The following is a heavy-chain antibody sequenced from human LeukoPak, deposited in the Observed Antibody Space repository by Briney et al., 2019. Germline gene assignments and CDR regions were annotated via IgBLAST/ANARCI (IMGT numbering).Heavy chain of an antibody. CDR2: IASDGSHT. J-gene: IGHJ3*02. Sequence: GRSLRLSCAASGFTFSTYSMHWVRQAPGKGLEWVADIASDGSHTFYVESVKGRFTISRDNSKNTLYLQMNSLRAEDTAVYFCARERQDTILHSGAFDIWGQRTMVTVSS. D-gene: IGHD2-21*01. CDR3: ARERQDTILHSGAFDI. V-gene: IGHV3-30-3*01. CDR1: GFTFSTYS.